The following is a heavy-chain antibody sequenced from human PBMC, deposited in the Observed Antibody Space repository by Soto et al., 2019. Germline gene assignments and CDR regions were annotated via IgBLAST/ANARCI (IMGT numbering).Heavy chain of an antibody. V-gene: IGHV3-9*01. CDR3: GKGKKHSGYDWGSFHY. J-gene: IGHJ4*03. Sequence: EVQLVESGGGLVQPGGSLRLSCAASGFTFDDYAMHWVRQAPGKGLEWVSGIGWNSGSIGYADSVKGRFTISRDNAKNYPYQRTNSLRAEYTSLYYCGKGKKHSGYDWGSFHYWGQATLVTASP. D-gene: IGHD5-12*01. CDR2: IGWNSGSI. CDR1: GFTFDDYA.